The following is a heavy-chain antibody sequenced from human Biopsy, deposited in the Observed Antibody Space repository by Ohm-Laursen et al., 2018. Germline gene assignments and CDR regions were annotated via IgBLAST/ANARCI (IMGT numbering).Heavy chain of an antibody. V-gene: IGHV1-24*01. CDR2: FAPENGKT. Sequence: ASVKVSCKVSGYTLTELSMHWVRQAPGRGLEWMGGFAPENGKTIYAQKFQGRVTMTEDTSTDTAYKELSSLRSEDTAVYYYAADINVWNVNYWGQGTQVTVSS. J-gene: IGHJ4*02. CDR3: AADINVWNVNY. CDR1: GYTLTELS. D-gene: IGHD1-1*01.